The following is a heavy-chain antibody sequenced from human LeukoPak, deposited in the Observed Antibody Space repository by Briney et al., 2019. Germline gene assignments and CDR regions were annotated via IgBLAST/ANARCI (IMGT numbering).Heavy chain of an antibody. CDR1: GFTFSVYG. CDR3: ARAVTYYDITLAEYFQH. Sequence: GGSLRLSCAASGFTFSVYGMHWVRQAPGKGLEWVTFIRYDGSNKYYADSVKGRFTISRDNAKNSLYLQMNSLRAGDTAVYYCARAVTYYDITLAEYFQHWGQGTLVTVSS. V-gene: IGHV3-30*02. CDR2: IRYDGSNK. J-gene: IGHJ1*01. D-gene: IGHD3-9*01.